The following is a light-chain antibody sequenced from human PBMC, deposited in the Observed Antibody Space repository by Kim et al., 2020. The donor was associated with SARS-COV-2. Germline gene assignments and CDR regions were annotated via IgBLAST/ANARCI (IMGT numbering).Light chain of an antibody. Sequence: SSALTQDPAVSVALGQTVRITCQGDSLRSYYASWYQQKPGQAPVLVIYGKNNRPSGIPDRFSGSSSGNTASLTITGAQAEDEADYYCNSRDSRGNHVVFG. V-gene: IGLV3-19*01. J-gene: IGLJ2*01. CDR3: NSRDSRGNHVV. CDR2: GKN. CDR1: SLRSYY.